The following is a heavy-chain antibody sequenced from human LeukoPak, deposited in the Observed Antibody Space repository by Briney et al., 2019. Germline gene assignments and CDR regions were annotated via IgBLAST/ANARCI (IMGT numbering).Heavy chain of an antibody. CDR2: ISSSGSTI. J-gene: IGHJ4*02. CDR1: GFTFSDYY. V-gene: IGHV3-11*01. D-gene: IGHD3-10*01. Sequence: GGSLRLSCAASGFTFSDYYMSWIRQAPGKGLEWVSYISSSGSTIYYTDSVKGRFTISRDNAKNSLYLQMNSLRAEDTAVYYCARRSEWFGELLDYFDYWGQGTLVTVSS. CDR3: ARRSEWFGELLDYFDY.